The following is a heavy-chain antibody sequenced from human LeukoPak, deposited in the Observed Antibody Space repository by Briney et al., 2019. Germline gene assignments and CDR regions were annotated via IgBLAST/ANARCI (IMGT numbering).Heavy chain of an antibody. V-gene: IGHV3-11*01. D-gene: IGHD2-21*02. CDR1: GFTFSDYY. Sequence: GGSLRLSCAASGFTFSDYYMSWIRQAPGKGLEWVSYISSSGSTIYYADSVKGRFTISRDNSKNTLYLQMNSLRAEDTAVYYCAKDLGIVVVTAIPGFDYWGQGTLVTVSS. CDR3: AKDLGIVVVTAIPGFDY. J-gene: IGHJ4*02. CDR2: ISSSGSTI.